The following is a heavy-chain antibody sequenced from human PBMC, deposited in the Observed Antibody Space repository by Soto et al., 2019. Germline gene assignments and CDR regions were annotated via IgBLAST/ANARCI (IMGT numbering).Heavy chain of an antibody. Sequence: EMQLVESGGRLVQPGGCLRLACEGSGFTFSSYAMSWVRQAPGKGLEWVTGISGGGSSSYFADSVKGRFTISRDNSKNTLYLQMDRLSAEDTAVYYCAKDLYGGSYYNGLDVWGQGTTVVVSS. V-gene: IGHV3-23*04. CDR3: AKDLYGGSYYNGLDV. CDR2: ISGGGSSS. CDR1: GFTFSSYA. J-gene: IGHJ6*02. D-gene: IGHD1-26*01.